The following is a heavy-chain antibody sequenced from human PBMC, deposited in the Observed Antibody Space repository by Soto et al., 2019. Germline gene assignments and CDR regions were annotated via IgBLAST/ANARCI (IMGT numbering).Heavy chain of an antibody. CDR1: GFTFSDVG. V-gene: IGHV3-30*18. CDR2: ISFDRSNT. D-gene: IGHD4-17*01. J-gene: IGHJ4*02. CDR3: EKRSPSGLRWGVDFGE. Sequence: QVQLVESGGGVVQPGRSLRLSCAASGFTFSDVGMHWVRQAPGRGLEWVAFISFDRSNTDYADSVTGPFTISRDNSQHTIFLQMNSLRPEHTTLYYCEKRSPSGLRWGVDFGEWGQGSLVLVSS.